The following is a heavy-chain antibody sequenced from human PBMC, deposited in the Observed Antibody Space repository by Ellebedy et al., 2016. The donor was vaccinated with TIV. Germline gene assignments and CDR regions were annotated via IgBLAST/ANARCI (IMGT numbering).Heavy chain of an antibody. V-gene: IGHV3-7*01. CDR3: ARRASYGDYAVQVNPWFDP. CDR2: IRPEGDEI. D-gene: IGHD4-17*01. CDR1: GFNFRSYW. J-gene: IGHJ5*02. Sequence: GESLKISCAASGFNFRSYWMAWVRQAPGKGLEWVAKIRPEGDEIYYVESVKGRFTISRDNAKNSLFLQMNSRRVEDTAVYYCARRASYGDYAVQVNPWFDPWGQGTLVTVSS.